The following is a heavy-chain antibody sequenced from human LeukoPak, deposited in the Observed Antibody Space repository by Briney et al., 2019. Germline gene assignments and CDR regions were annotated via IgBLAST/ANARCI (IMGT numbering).Heavy chain of an antibody. CDR3: ARVAVAGYFDY. V-gene: IGHV4-30-4*08. CDR2: IYYSGST. Sequence: SETLSLTCTVSGGSISSGDYYWSWIRQPQGKGLEWIGYIYYSGSTYYNPSLKSRVTISVATSKNQFSLKLSSVTAADTAVYYCARVAVAGYFDYWGQGTLVTVSS. J-gene: IGHJ4*02. CDR1: GGSISSGDYY. D-gene: IGHD6-19*01.